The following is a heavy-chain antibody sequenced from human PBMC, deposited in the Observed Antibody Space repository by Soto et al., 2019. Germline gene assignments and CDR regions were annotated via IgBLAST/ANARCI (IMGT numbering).Heavy chain of an antibody. CDR2: ISYEGSHT. D-gene: IGHD2-15*01. CDR1: GFIFSSYG. V-gene: IGHV3-30*18. CDR3: AKEVHCGGGSCAWSEGFDY. Sequence: QVQLVESGGGVVQPGRSLRLSCAASGFIFSSYGMHWVRQAPGKGLEWVAVISYEGSHTYYADSVKGRFTITRDNSKNKLYLHMNSLRPEDTAVDYCAKEVHCGGGSCAWSEGFDYWGQGTLLTVSS. J-gene: IGHJ4*02.